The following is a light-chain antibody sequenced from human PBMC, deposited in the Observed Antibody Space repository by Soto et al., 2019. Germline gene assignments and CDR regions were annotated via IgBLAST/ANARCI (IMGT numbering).Light chain of an antibody. CDR2: GAS. J-gene: IGKJ2*01. Sequence: EIVMTQSPATLSVSPGERATLSCRASQSVSSNLAWFQQKPGQAPRLLIYGASTRATDIPARFSGSGSGTEFTLTIRSLQSEDFAVYYCQQSNNWPYTFGQGTKLEIK. CDR3: QQSNNWPYT. CDR1: QSVSSN. V-gene: IGKV3-15*01.